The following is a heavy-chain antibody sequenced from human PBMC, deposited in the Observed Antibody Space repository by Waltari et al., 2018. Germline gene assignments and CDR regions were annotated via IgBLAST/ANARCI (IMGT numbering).Heavy chain of an antibody. CDR2: VDPEDGET. Sequence: EVQLVLSGAEVTKPGATVQISCKASGYSFTAYYMHWVQQAPGKGLEWMGRVDPEDGETIYAEKFQGRVTITADTSTDTAYMELSSLRSEDTAVYYCARGRDGYLFDYWGQGTLVTVSS. J-gene: IGHJ4*02. CDR3: ARGRDGYLFDY. V-gene: IGHV1-69-2*01. D-gene: IGHD5-12*01. CDR1: GYSFTAYY.